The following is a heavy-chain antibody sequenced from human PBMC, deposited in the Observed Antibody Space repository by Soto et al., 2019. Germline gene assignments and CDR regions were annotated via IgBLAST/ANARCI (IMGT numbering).Heavy chain of an antibody. CDR3: ARVGCSSTSCYASYYYYMDV. CDR1: GYTFTSYA. J-gene: IGHJ6*03. CDR2: INAGNGNT. Sequence: ASVKVSCKASGYTFTSYAMHWVRQAPGQRLEWMGRINAGNGNTKYSQKFQGRVTITRDTSASTAYMELSSLRSEDTAVYYCARVGCSSTSCYASYYYYMDVWGKGTTVTAP. V-gene: IGHV1-3*01. D-gene: IGHD2-2*01.